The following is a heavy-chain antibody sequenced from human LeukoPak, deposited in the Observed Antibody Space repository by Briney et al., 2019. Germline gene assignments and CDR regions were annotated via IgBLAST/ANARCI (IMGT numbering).Heavy chain of an antibody. CDR3: AREFSPEDAFDL. D-gene: IGHD1-14*01. CDR2: VNTYGTNT. Sequence: PGGSLRLSCTASGFTLTNNWMHWVGQVAGKELEGVSRVNTYGTNTNYADSVRGRFTISRDNAKNTLYLQMDSLRAEDSAIYYCAREFSPEDAFDLWGQGTRVTVSS. J-gene: IGHJ3*01. CDR1: GFTLTNNW. V-gene: IGHV3-74*01.